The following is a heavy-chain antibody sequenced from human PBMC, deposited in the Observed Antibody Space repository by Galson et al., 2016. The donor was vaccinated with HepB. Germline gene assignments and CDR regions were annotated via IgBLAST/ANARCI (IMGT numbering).Heavy chain of an antibody. D-gene: IGHD1-1*01. CDR1: GYSFSRFG. J-gene: IGHJ4*02. CDR3: ARGNGVDAKYYFDF. V-gene: IGHV1-18*04. Sequence: SVKVSCKASGYSFSRFGIAWVRQAPGQGLEWMGWISAYSGNTRYAQKIQGRVTMATDISTNTAYMDLWDLRFDDSAIYYCARGNGVDAKYYFDFWGQGTLVSVSS. CDR2: ISAYSGNT.